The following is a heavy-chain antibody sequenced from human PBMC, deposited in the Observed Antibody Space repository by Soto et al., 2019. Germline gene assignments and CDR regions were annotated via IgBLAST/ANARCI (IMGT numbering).Heavy chain of an antibody. V-gene: IGHV4-30-4*01. CDR2: IYYSGST. Sequence: PSETLSLTCTVSGGSISSGDYYWSWIRQPPGKGLEWIGYIYYSGSTYYNPSLKSRVTISVDTSKNQFSLKLSSVTAADTAVYYCARGWPIVVVTAIVDNWFDPWGQGTLVTVSS. CDR3: ARGWPIVVVTAIVDNWFDP. CDR1: GGSISSGDYY. J-gene: IGHJ5*02. D-gene: IGHD2-21*02.